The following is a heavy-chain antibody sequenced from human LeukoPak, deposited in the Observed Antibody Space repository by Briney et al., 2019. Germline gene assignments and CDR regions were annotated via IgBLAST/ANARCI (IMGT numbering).Heavy chain of an antibody. CDR3: AKAVSTTWYNNYVYG. Sequence: GRSLRPSCAPSGFTFSSYAMGWVRHPPGKGLEWVSALSVSGGETYYADSVKGRFTISRANSKNTLYLQMSSLRAEDTAVYYCAKAVSTTWYNNYVYGWGQGALVTVSS. J-gene: IGHJ4*02. CDR2: LSVSGGET. D-gene: IGHD2-2*02. V-gene: IGHV3-23*01. CDR1: GFTFSSYA.